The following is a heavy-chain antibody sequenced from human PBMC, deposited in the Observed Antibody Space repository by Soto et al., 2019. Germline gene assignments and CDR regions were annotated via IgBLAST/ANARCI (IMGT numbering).Heavy chain of an antibody. CDR2: ISSSSSYI. Sequence: KPGGSLRLSCEASGFTFDDHAMHWVRQVLGKGLEWVSSISSSSSYIYYADSVKGRFTISRDNAKNSLYLQMNSLRAEDTAVYYCARDRGWNYVLNYTVYYGMDVWGQGTTVTVSS. J-gene: IGHJ6*02. D-gene: IGHD1-7*01. CDR3: ARDRGWNYVLNYTVYYGMDV. V-gene: IGHV3-21*01. CDR1: GFTFDDHA.